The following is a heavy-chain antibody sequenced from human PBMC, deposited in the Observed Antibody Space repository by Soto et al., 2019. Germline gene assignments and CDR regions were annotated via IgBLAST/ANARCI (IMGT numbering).Heavy chain of an antibody. J-gene: IGHJ3*02. Sequence: GGSLRLSCAASGFTFSSYWMSWVRQAPGKGLEWVANIKQDGSEKYYVDSVKGRFTISRDNAKNSLYLQMNSLRAEDTAVYYCARDFEYSSSWRAFDIWGQGTMVTVSS. CDR1: GFTFSSYW. CDR2: IKQDGSEK. V-gene: IGHV3-7*01. CDR3: ARDFEYSSSWRAFDI. D-gene: IGHD6-13*01.